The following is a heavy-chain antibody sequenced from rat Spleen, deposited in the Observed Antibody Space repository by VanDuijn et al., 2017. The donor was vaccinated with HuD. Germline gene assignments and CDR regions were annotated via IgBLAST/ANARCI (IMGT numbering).Heavy chain of an antibody. V-gene: IGHV5-58*01. CDR2: VSSDGGST. CDR1: GFTFSRYW. Sequence: EVQLVETGGGLVQPGKSLKLSCVASGFTFSRYWMYWVRQAPGKGLEWVSSVSSDGGSTYYRDSVKGRFTVSRDNAKSTLYLQMDSLRSEDTATYYCARQELRRPHWYFDFWGPGTMVTVSS. J-gene: IGHJ1*01. D-gene: IGHD1-11*01. CDR3: ARQELRRPHWYFDF.